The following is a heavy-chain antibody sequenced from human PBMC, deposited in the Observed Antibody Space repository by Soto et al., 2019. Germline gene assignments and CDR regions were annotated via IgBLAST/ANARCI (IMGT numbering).Heavy chain of an antibody. CDR2: ISSSSSYI. D-gene: IGHD2-2*01. Sequence: EVQLVESGGGLVRPGGSLRLSCAASGFTFSSYSMNWVRQAPGKGLEWVSSISSSSSYIYYADSVKSRFTISSDNAKNSLYLQMNSLRAADTAVYYCARVVVVPAAMATYYYYGMDVWGQGTTVTVSS. CDR3: ARVVVVPAAMATYYYYGMDV. V-gene: IGHV3-21*04. CDR1: GFTFSSYS. J-gene: IGHJ6*02.